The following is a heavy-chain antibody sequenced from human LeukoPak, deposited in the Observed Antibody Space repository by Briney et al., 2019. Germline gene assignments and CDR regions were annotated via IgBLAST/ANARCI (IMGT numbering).Heavy chain of an antibody. CDR3: ASQKANFYDSSGDV. J-gene: IGHJ6*02. Sequence: GGSLRLSCAASGFTFSSYGMHWVRQAPGKGLEWVSAISGSGGNTYYAGSVKGRFTIFRDNSKNMLYLQMNSLRAEDTALYYCASQKANFYDSSGDVWGQGTTVTVSS. V-gene: IGHV3-23*01. CDR1: GFTFSSYG. CDR2: ISGSGGNT. D-gene: IGHD3-22*01.